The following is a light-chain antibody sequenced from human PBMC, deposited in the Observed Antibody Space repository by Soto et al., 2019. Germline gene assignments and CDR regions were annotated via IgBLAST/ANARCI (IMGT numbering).Light chain of an antibody. CDR3: ATWDDSLNARGV. CDR2: NNN. CDR1: RSNIGNNA. V-gene: IGLV1-44*01. J-gene: IGLJ3*02. Sequence: QSVLTQTPSASGTPGQTVTISCSGSRSNIGNNAVSWYQQFQGTAPKLLIYNNNQRPSGIPDRFSGSKSGTSASLAISGLQSEDEADYYCATWDDSLNARGVFGGGTKLTVL.